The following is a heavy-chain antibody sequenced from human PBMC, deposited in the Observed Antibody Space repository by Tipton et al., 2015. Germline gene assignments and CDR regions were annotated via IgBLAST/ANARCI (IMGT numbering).Heavy chain of an antibody. D-gene: IGHD3-9*01. CDR2: INSDDSVT. CDR3: ARSLNVLTGVDRFDP. J-gene: IGHJ5*02. V-gene: IGHV3-74*01. Sequence: GSLRLSCAASGFTFGSSWMHWVRQVPGKGLVWVSRINSDDSVTNYAESVKGRFTISRDNAKNTLYLQMNSLRVEDTAVYYCARSLNVLTGVDRFDPWGQGILVTVSS. CDR1: GFTFGSSW.